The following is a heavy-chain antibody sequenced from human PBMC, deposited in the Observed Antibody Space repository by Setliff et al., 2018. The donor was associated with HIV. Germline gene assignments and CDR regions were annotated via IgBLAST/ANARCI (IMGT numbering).Heavy chain of an antibody. CDR2: IYYTGIP. Sequence: SETLSLTCTVSGTSINSHYWSWIRQTPGKGLQWIGLIYYTGIPTYNPSLEGRITMSVDRSKNQFSLRLTSVTAADTAMYYCARHRWAEPGDYWGQGTLVTVSS. D-gene: IGHD1-26*01. V-gene: IGHV4-59*08. J-gene: IGHJ4*02. CDR1: GTSINSHY. CDR3: ARHRWAEPGDY.